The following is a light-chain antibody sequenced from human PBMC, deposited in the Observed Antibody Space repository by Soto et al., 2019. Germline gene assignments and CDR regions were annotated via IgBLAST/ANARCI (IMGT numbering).Light chain of an antibody. CDR3: QQYTTYWT. J-gene: IGKJ1*01. CDR2: DAS. V-gene: IGKV1-5*01. Sequence: DIQMTQSPSTLSASLGDRVTITCRASQGISRWLAWYQQRPGKAPKLLIYDASTLHSGVSSRFSGSGSGTEFTLTISSLQPNDSANYYCQQYTTYWTFGQGTKVEIK. CDR1: QGISRW.